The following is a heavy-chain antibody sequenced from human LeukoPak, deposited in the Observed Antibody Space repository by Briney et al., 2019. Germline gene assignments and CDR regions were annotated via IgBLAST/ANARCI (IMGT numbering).Heavy chain of an antibody. CDR1: GDSINGHY. V-gene: IGHV4-59*08. Sequence: SETLSLTCTISGDSINGHYWSWIRQPPGKRLEWIGDIHYKGSTNYNLSLKSRVTISVDTSENHLSLNLTSVLAADTAIYYCARRDTGRNYCDYWGQGILVTVSS. D-gene: IGHD2-8*02. J-gene: IGHJ4*02. CDR3: ARRDTGRNYCDY. CDR2: IHYKGST.